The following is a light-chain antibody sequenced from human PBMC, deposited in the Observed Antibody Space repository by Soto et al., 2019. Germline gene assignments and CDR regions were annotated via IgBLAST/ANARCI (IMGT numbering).Light chain of an antibody. CDR3: AVWDDSLNGYV. CDR1: RSNIGSNT. CDR2: SNN. J-gene: IGLJ1*01. V-gene: IGLV1-44*01. Sequence: QSVLTQPPSASGTPGQRVTISCSGSRSNIGSNTVNWYQQLPGAAPKLLIQSNNQRPSGVPDPCSGSQSDTSASLAISVPQSEDEADYYCAVWDDSLNGYVFGTGTKLTVL.